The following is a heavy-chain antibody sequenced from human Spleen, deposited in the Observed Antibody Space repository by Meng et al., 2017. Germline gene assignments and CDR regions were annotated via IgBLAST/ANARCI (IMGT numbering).Heavy chain of an antibody. CDR3: AAYTRVAFYFHY. Sequence: ASVKVSCKPSGYNFPDYYIHWVRRAPGQGLEWMGRINPKSGDTHYAQKFQGRVTMTRDTSITTAYMELSSLRSDDTAVYYCAAYTRVAFYFHYWGQGTLVTVSS. V-gene: IGHV1-2*06. J-gene: IGHJ4*02. CDR1: GYNFPDYY. D-gene: IGHD4-23*01. CDR2: INPKSGDT.